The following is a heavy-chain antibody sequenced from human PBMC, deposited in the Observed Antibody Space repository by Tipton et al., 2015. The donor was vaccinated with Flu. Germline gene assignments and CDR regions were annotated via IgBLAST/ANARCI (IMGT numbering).Heavy chain of an antibody. J-gene: IGHJ6*03. CDR3: ARARGDFGVVTYYYYMDV. CDR1: GGSISSSSYY. V-gene: IGHV4-39*01. D-gene: IGHD3-3*01. CDR2: IYYSGST. Sequence: LRLSCTVSGGSISSSSYYWGWIRQPPGKGLEWIGSIYYSGSTYYNPSLKSRVTISVDTAKNQFSLKLSSVTAADTAVYYCARARGDFGVVTYYYYMDVWGKGTTVTVSS.